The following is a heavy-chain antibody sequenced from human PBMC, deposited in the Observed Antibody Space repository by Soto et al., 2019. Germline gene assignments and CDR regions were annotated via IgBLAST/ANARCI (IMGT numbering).Heavy chain of an antibody. CDR1: GDSISTFY. V-gene: IGHV4-59*01. D-gene: IGHD3-3*01. Sequence: PSETLSLTCTVSGDSISTFYWSWIRQPPGKGLEWIGYIHYSGSTNYNPSLKSQVIISVDTSKNQFSLKLSSVTAADTAVYFCARVRSNLLDYCGQGTLVTVSS. CDR3: ARVRSNLLDY. J-gene: IGHJ4*02. CDR2: IHYSGST.